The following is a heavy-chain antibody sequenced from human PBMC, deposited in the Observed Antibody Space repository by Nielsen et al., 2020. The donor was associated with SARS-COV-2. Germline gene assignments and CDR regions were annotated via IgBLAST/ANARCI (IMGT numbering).Heavy chain of an antibody. D-gene: IGHD2-2*01. CDR3: ARDGPTRAIATDY. V-gene: IGHV3-30*01. J-gene: IGHJ4*02. Sequence: SVKGRFTISRDNSKNTLFLQMNSLRPEDTGVYFCARDGPTRAIATDYWGQGTLVTVSS.